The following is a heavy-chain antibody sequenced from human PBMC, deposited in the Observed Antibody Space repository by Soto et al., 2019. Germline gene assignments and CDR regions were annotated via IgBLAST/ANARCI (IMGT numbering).Heavy chain of an antibody. Sequence: ASVKVSCKASGFTFTSYPILWVRQAPGQRLEWMGWINAGNGDTTYSQKFQGRVTITRDTSASTTYMELSSLTSEDTAVYYCASRPGDAKGPFDYWGQGTLVTVSS. CDR3: ASRPGDAKGPFDY. CDR1: GFTFTSYP. J-gene: IGHJ4*02. V-gene: IGHV1-3*01. CDR2: INAGNGDT.